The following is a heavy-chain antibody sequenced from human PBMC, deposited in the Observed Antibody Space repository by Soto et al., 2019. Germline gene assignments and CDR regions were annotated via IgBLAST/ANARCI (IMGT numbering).Heavy chain of an antibody. CDR3: SLGSWSAETFDV. Sequence: QVHLIQSGAEVKKPGSSVKVSCKAAGGTFNTYTLFWVRQAPGHGLEWMGRIIPMLPVTNSAQKFQGRLTLTAHKSTGTAFMELTSLTSDDTAVYYCSLGSWSAETFDVWGQGTMVTVSS. D-gene: IGHD2-2*01. J-gene: IGHJ3*01. CDR2: IIPMLPVT. CDR1: GGTFNTYT. V-gene: IGHV1-69*02.